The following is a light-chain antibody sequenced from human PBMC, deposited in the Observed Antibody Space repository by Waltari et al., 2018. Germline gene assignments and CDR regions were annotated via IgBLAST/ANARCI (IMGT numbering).Light chain of an antibody. V-gene: IGKV3-15*01. J-gene: IGKJ2*02. CDR3: HHYNTWPPGT. Sequence: EIVMTQSPATLCVSPGERATLSCRASQTVNANLAWYQRTPGQAPRLLIYDASKRATGIPARFSGSGSGTDFTLTISSLQSEDFGIYYCHHYNTWPPGTFGQGTKLDNK. CDR2: DAS. CDR1: QTVNAN.